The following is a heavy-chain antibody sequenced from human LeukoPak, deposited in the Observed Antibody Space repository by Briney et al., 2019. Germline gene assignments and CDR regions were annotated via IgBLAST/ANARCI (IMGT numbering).Heavy chain of an antibody. Sequence: GGSLRLSCAASGFIFSDHYMSWIRQAPGKGLEWVSYISSSGSTMYYTDSVKGRFTISRDNAKDSLYLQMNSLRAEDTAVYYCARGIAAAAGTFDPWGQGTLVTVSS. CDR1: GFIFSDHY. J-gene: IGHJ5*02. D-gene: IGHD6-13*01. CDR3: ARGIAAAAGTFDP. V-gene: IGHV3-11*01. CDR2: ISSSGSTM.